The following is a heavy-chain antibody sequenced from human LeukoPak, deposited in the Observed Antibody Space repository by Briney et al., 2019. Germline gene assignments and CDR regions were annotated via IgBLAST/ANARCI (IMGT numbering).Heavy chain of an antibody. D-gene: IGHD3-22*01. CDR1: GGSISSSSYY. Sequence: PSETLSLTCTVSGGSISSSSYYWGWIPQPPGKGLEWIGSIYYSGSTYYNPSLKSRVTISVDTSKNQFSLKLSSVTAADTAVYYCARGGYYYDSSGCPFDYWGQGTLVTVSS. CDR3: ARGGYYYDSSGCPFDY. V-gene: IGHV4-39*01. J-gene: IGHJ4*02. CDR2: IYYSGST.